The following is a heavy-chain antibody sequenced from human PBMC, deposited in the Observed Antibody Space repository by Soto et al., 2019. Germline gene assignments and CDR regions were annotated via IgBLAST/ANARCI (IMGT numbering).Heavy chain of an antibody. J-gene: IGHJ6*02. Sequence: GASVKVSCKASGYTFTSYDINLVRQATGQGLEWMGWMNPNSGNTGYAQKFQGRVTMTRNTSISTAYMELSSLRSEDTAVYYCARGRGGNGPYYYYGMDVWGQGTTVTVSS. D-gene: IGHD2-15*01. CDR1: GYTFTSYD. CDR3: ARGRGGNGPYYYYGMDV. CDR2: MNPNSGNT. V-gene: IGHV1-8*01.